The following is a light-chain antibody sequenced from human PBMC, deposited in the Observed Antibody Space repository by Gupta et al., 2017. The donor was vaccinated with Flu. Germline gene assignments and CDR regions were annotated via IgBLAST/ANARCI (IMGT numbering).Light chain of an antibody. CDR2: KGS. J-gene: IGKJ2*01. V-gene: IGKV2-30*02. CDR3: RQGIHWPYT. Sequence: VTLGPPAASSCRSSQTRVHSDVDTYLNWFQQRPGQSPRRLIYKGSNRDSGVPDRISGSGSGTDFTLKISGVGAEDVGIYYCRQGIHWPYTFGQGTKLEIK. CDR1: QTRVHSDVDTY.